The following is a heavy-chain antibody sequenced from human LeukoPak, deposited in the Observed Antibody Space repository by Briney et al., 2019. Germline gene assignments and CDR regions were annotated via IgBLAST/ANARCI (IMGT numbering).Heavy chain of an antibody. D-gene: IGHD3-10*01. V-gene: IGHV4-39*01. Sequence: SETLSLTCTVSGGSISSSNYYWGWIRQPPGKGLEWIGSIYYSGSTYYNPSLKSRVTISVDTSKNQFSLKLSSVTAADTAVYYCARQKAISGSGSLDYWGQGTLVTVSS. CDR1: GGSISSSNYY. CDR3: ARQKAISGSGSLDY. J-gene: IGHJ4*02. CDR2: IYYSGST.